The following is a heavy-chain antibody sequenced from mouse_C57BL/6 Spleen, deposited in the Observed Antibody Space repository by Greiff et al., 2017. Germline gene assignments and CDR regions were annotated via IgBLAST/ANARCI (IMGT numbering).Heavy chain of an antibody. V-gene: IGHV8-12*01. CDR2: ISWDDDK. CDR1: GFSLSTSGMG. D-gene: IGHD1-1*01. J-gene: IGHJ2*01. CDR3: ARSRYGSSSLFDY. Sequence: QVTLKESGPGILQSSQTLSLTCSFSGFSLSTSGMGVSWLRQPSGMGLEWLAHISWDDDKRYNPSLKSRLTISKDTSRNQVFLKITSVDTADTATYDCARSRYGSSSLFDYWGQGTTLTVSS.